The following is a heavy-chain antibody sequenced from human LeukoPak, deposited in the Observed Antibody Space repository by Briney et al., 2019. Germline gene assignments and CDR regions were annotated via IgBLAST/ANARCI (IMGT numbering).Heavy chain of an antibody. J-gene: IGHJ4*02. CDR3: AKGVYGDHPHYSDY. D-gene: IGHD4-17*01. CDR2: ISGDATTT. V-gene: IGHV3-23*01. CDR1: GFAFSSFA. Sequence: PGGSLRLSCAASGFAFSSFAMTWVRQAPGKGLQWASAISGDATTTYYPDSLTGRFTISRDNSRNTLYLQMNSLRADDTAVYYCAKGVYGDHPHYSDYWGQGTLVIVSS.